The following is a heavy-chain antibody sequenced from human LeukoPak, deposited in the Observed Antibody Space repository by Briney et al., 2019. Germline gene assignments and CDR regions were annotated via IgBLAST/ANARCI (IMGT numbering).Heavy chain of an antibody. V-gene: IGHV3-23*01. CDR2: VSGSGGST. CDR3: ASQRCSSTSCFNDWFDP. D-gene: IGHD2-2*01. Sequence: GGSLRLSCAASGFTFSSYAMSWVRQAPGKGLEWVSAVSGSGGSTYYADSVKGRFTISRDNSKNTLYLQMNSLRAEDTAVYYCASQRCSSTSCFNDWFDPWGQGTLVTVSS. CDR1: GFTFSSYA. J-gene: IGHJ5*02.